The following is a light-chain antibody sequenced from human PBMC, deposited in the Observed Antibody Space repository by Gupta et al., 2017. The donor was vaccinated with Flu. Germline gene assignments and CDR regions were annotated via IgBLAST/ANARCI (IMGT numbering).Light chain of an antibody. Sequence: ERATLSCRASQSISSDLAWYQQKPGQAPRLLIYGASSRATGIPARFSGSGSGTEFTLTINSLQSEDFAVYYCQQYYNWPPLTFGGGTKVDIK. V-gene: IGKV3-15*01. CDR3: QQYYNWPPLT. CDR1: QSISSD. CDR2: GAS. J-gene: IGKJ4*01.